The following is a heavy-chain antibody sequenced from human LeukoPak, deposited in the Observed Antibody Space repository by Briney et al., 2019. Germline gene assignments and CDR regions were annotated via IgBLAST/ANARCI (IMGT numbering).Heavy chain of an antibody. J-gene: IGHJ6*03. Sequence: GGSPRLSCAASGFSFSSYAMSWVRQAPGQGLEWVSAISGSGGSRYYADSVKGRFTISRDNSKNTLYLQMNSLRAEDTAVYHCAKAPVATIYFYYMDVWGKGTTVTVSS. V-gene: IGHV3-23*01. CDR3: AKAPVATIYFYYMDV. CDR1: GFSFSSYA. CDR2: ISGSGGSR. D-gene: IGHD5-12*01.